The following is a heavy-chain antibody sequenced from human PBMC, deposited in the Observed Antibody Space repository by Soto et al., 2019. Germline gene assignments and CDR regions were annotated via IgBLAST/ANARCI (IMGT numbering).Heavy chain of an antibody. CDR2: ISGSGGTT. CDR1: GFTFSSYA. V-gene: IGHV3-23*01. CDR3: AKGGGSSCYAISAFDY. Sequence: EVQLLESGGGLVQPGGSLRLSCAASGFTFSSYAMSWVRQAPGKGLEWVSTISGSGGTTYYADSVKGRFTISRDNSKNTLYLQMNSLRAEDTAVYYCAKGGGSSCYAISAFDYWGQGTLVTVSS. D-gene: IGHD6-13*01. J-gene: IGHJ4*02.